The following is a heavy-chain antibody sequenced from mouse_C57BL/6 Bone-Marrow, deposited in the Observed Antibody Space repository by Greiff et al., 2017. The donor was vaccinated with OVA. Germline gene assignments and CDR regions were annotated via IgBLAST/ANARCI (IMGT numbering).Heavy chain of an antibody. CDR3: ARGGNPFDY. CDR2: ISYDGSN. V-gene: IGHV3-6*01. CDR1: GYSITSGYY. J-gene: IGHJ2*01. Sequence: EVHLVESGPGLVKPSQSLSLTCSVTGYSITSGYYWNWIRQFPGNKLEWMGYISYDGSNNYNPSLKNRISITRDTSKNQFFLKLNSVTTEDTATYYCARGGNPFDYWGQGTTLTVSS. D-gene: IGHD2-1*01.